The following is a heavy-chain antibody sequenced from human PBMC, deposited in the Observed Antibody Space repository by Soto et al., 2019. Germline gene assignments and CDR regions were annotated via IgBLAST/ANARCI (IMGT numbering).Heavy chain of an antibody. CDR2: ISGSGGST. J-gene: IGHJ5*02. Sequence: GGSLRLSCAASGFSFSSYAMSWVRQAPGKGLEWVSAISGSGGSTYYADSVKGRFTISRDNSKNTLYLQMNSLRAEDTAVYYCAKDGNPIPYLTGYYRLGWFDPWGQGTLVTVSS. V-gene: IGHV3-23*01. D-gene: IGHD3-9*01. CDR3: AKDGNPIPYLTGYYRLGWFDP. CDR1: GFSFSSYA.